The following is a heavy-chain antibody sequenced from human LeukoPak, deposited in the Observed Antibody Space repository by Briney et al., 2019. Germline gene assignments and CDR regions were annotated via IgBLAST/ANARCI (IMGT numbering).Heavy chain of an antibody. CDR2: INPNSGGA. J-gene: IGHJ3*02. CDR3: ARGTHAFDI. CDR1: GYTFTGQH. D-gene: IGHD1-1*01. V-gene: IGHV1-2*06. Sequence: ASVKVSCKASGYTFTGQHIYWVRQASGQGLEWMGRINPNSGGANYAQKFQGRVTMTRDTSISTAYMELSRLRSDDTAVYYCARGTHAFDIWGQGTMVTVSS.